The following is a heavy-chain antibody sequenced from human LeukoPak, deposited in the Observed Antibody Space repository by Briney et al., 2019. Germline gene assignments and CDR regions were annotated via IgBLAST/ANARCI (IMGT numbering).Heavy chain of an antibody. D-gene: IGHD1-26*01. CDR2: ISSSSSYI. CDR3: ARDDTRYSGSPGDY. CDR1: GFTFSSYS. V-gene: IGHV3-21*01. Sequence: GRSLRLSCAASGFTFSSYSMNWVRQAPGKGLEWVSSISSSSSYIYYADSVKGRFTISRDNAKNSLYLQMNSLRAEDTAVYYCARDDTRYSGSPGDYWGQGTLVTVSS. J-gene: IGHJ4*02.